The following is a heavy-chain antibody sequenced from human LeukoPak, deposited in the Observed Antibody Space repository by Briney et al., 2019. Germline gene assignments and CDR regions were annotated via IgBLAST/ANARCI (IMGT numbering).Heavy chain of an antibody. CDR2: IRYDGSNK. CDR1: GFTFSSYG. D-gene: IGHD2-2*02. V-gene: IGHV3-30*02. Sequence: GRSLRLSCAASGFTFSSYGMHWVRQAPGKGLEWVAFIRYDGSNKYYADSVKGRFTISRDNSKNTLYLQMNSLRAEDTAVYYCAKDLTVVVPAAIRSNFDYWGQGTLVTVSS. J-gene: IGHJ4*02. CDR3: AKDLTVVVPAAIRSNFDY.